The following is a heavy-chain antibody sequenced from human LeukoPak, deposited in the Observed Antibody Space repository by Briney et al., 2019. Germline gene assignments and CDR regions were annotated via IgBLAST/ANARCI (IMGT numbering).Heavy chain of an antibody. D-gene: IGHD1-26*01. V-gene: IGHV1-18*01. CDR1: GYTFTSSG. J-gene: IGHJ5*02. Sequence: GASVKVSCKTSGYTFTSSGISWVRQAPGQGLEWMGWISVYNGYTKSAQNLQGRVTMTTDTSTNTAYMELRSLISDDTAVYYCARDSGRGSYYPNWFDPWGQGTLVTVSS. CDR2: ISVYNGYT. CDR3: ARDSGRGSYYPNWFDP.